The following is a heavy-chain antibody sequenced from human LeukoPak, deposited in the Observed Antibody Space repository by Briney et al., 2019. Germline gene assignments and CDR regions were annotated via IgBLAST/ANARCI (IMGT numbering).Heavy chain of an antibody. Sequence: SGTLSLTCTVSSGSISSSTYYWGWIRQPPGKGLEWIGTIYYTGSTYYNPSLKSRVTISVDTSKNQFSLKLTSVTAADTAVYYCARSLRVGYCSTTSCNWFDPWGQGTLVTVSS. CDR2: IYYTGST. D-gene: IGHD2-2*03. CDR3: ARSLRVGYCSTTSCNWFDP. J-gene: IGHJ5*02. CDR1: SGSISSSTYY. V-gene: IGHV4-39*07.